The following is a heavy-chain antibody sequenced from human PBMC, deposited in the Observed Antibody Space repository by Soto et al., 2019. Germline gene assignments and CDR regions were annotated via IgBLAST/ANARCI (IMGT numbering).Heavy chain of an antibody. V-gene: IGHV1-69*06. D-gene: IGHD2-15*01. CDR2: TGSGTGPG. J-gene: IGHJ4*02. CDR3: ARRHSGGFFRFFDS. Sequence: QVQLVQSGTEVKKPGSSVKVSCKASGGSLSTNPISWVRQAPGQGLEWMGGTGSGTGPGNHAQKFQGRLTVTADKATSTVYMELNNLSSEYKDVYYCARRHSGGFFRFFDSWGQGTLVTVSS. CDR1: GGSLSTNP.